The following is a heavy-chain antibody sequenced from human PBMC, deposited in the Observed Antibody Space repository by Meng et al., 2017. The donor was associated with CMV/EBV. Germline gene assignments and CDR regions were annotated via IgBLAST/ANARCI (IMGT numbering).Heavy chain of an antibody. D-gene: IGHD3-3*01. V-gene: IGHV7-4-1*01. J-gene: IGHJ6*02. CDR2: INTNTGNP. CDR3: ARAPDGIPSIFGVVMGDYGMDV. CDR1: GYTFTNHA. Sequence: ASVKVSCKASGYTFTNHAMNWVRQAPGQGLEWMGWINTNTGNPTYAQGFTGRFVFSLDTSVSTAYLQICSLKAEDTAVYYCARAPDGIPSIFGVVMGDYGMDVWGQGTTVTVSS.